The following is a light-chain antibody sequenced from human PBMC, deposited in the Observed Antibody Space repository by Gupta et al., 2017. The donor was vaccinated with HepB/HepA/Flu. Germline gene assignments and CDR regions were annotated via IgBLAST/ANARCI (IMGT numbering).Light chain of an antibody. J-gene: IGLJ2*01. CDR1: SLRLYN. CDR3: PSQETNGNIRR. Sequence: SSALTQDPAVSVALGQTVRITCQGDSLRLYNADWYQQYPGQAPQRVISGKNYRPSGIPDRFSGSNCGNTASLTTTGAQAGDEAYYYCPSQETNGNIRRFGGGTKITVL. V-gene: IGLV3-19*01. CDR2: GKN.